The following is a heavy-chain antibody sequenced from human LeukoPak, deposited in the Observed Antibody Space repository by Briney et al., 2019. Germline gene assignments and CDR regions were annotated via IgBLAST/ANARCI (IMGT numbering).Heavy chain of an antibody. Sequence: GGSLRLSCAASGFTFSNYAMSWVRRAPGKGLEWVSVISGSGGDTFYADSVKGRFAISRDDSRNTLYLQMNSLRAEDTAVYYCARRLTQYDCFDPWGQGILVTVPS. D-gene: IGHD2-2*01. CDR1: GFTFSNYA. CDR3: ARRLTQYDCFDP. J-gene: IGHJ5*02. CDR2: ISGSGGDT. V-gene: IGHV3-23*01.